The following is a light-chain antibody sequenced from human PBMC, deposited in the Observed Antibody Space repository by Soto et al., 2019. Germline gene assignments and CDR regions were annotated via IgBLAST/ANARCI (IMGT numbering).Light chain of an antibody. CDR3: SSYTSSANWV. CDR1: SSDVGGYNY. CDR2: EVS. Sequence: QPVLTQPASVSGSPGQSITISCTGTSSDVGGYNYVSWYQQHPGKAPKLMIYEVSNRPSGVSNRISGSKSGNTASLTISGLQAEDEADYYCSSYTSSANWVFGGGTKLPVL. J-gene: IGLJ3*02. V-gene: IGLV2-14*01.